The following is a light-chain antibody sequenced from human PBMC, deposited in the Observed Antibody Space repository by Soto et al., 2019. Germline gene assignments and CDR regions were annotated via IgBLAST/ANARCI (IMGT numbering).Light chain of an antibody. J-gene: IGKJ1*01. CDR3: QQYGSSPPWT. CDR2: GAS. V-gene: IGKV3-20*01. CDR1: QSVSSSY. Sequence: EIVLTQSPGTLYLSPWQRGTLSCRAIQSVSSSYLAWYQQKPGQAPRLLIYGASSRATGIPHRFSGSGSGTDFTLTISRLEPEDFAVYYCQQYGSSPPWTVGQGTQVEI.